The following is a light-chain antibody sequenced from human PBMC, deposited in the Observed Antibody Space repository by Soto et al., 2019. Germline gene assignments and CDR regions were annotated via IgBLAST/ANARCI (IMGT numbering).Light chain of an antibody. Sequence: QSALTQPASVSGSPGQSITISCTGTSSDVGGYNYVSWYQQHPGKAPKLMIYEVSNRPSGASNRFSGSKSGNTASLTISGLQAEAEADYYCRSYTSSSTPHVFGTGTKVTVL. V-gene: IGLV2-14*01. CDR3: RSYTSSSTPHV. J-gene: IGLJ1*01. CDR2: EVS. CDR1: SSDVGGYNY.